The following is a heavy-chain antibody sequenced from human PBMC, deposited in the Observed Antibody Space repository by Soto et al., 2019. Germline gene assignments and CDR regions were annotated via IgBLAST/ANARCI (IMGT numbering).Heavy chain of an antibody. V-gene: IGHV3-15*01. Sequence: NHGGSLRLSCAASGFRFRNAWMSWVRQAPGKGLEWVGHIKSQGDGGTRDYAAPVKGRFTISRDDSKNTLFLQMNSLKNEDTAVYFCTTDLQAYCDGTTCYAGNYYYDDMDVWGQGTTVTVSS. D-gene: IGHD2-2*01. CDR1: GFRFRNAW. CDR2: IKSQGDGGTR. J-gene: IGHJ6*02. CDR3: TTDLQAYCDGTTCYAGNYYYDDMDV.